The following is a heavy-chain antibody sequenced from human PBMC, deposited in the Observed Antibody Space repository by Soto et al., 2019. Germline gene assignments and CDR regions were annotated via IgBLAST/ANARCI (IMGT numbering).Heavy chain of an antibody. CDR3: ASSLGPNWFDP. CDR2: ISYDGSNK. D-gene: IGHD1-26*01. V-gene: IGHV3-30*03. CDR1: GFTFSSYG. Sequence: GGSLRLSCAASGFTFSSYGMHWVRQAPGKGLEWVAVISYDGSNKYYADSVKGRFTISRDNAKNTLYLQMNSLRAEDTAVYYCASSLGPNWFDPWGQGTLVTVSS. J-gene: IGHJ5*02.